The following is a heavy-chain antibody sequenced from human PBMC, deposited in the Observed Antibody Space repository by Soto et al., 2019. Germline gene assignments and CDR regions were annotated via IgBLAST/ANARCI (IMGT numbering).Heavy chain of an antibody. Sequence: QVQLQQWGAGLLKPSETLSLTCAVYGGSFSGYCWTWIRHPPGKRLEWSGEINHIGGISYNPSLQSRVAISVDTSKNQFSLEMNSVTVADTAFDYCSSGSGGPRLEYWGQGSLVTVSS. D-gene: IGHD2-15*01. CDR1: GGSFSGYC. CDR2: INHIGGI. J-gene: IGHJ4*02. CDR3: SSGSGGPRLEY. V-gene: IGHV4-34*01.